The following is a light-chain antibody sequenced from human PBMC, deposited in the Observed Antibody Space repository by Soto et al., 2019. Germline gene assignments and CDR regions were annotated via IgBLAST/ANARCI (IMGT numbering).Light chain of an antibody. J-gene: IGKJ3*01. CDR3: QQYNNWPPFT. CDR2: GAS. CDR1: QSVSSTH. V-gene: IGKV3D-15*01. Sequence: EIVLTQSPGTLSLSPGDRATLFCRASQSVSSTHLAWYHQKPGQAPRLLIYGASTRASGIPDRFSGSGSGTDFTLTISSLQAEDFAVYFCQQYNNWPPFTFGPGTKVDIK.